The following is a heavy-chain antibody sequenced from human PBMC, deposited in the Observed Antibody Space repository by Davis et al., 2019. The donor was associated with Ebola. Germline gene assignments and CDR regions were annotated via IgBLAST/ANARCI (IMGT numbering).Heavy chain of an antibody. Sequence: MPGGSLRLSCAVYGGSFSGYYWSWIRQPPGKGLEWIGYIYYSGSTNYNPSLKSRVTISVDTSKNQFSLKLSSVTAADTAVYYCARQSVLRFLEWLPYHDAFDIWGQGTMVTVSS. CDR3: ARQSVLRFLEWLPYHDAFDI. CDR2: IYYSGST. J-gene: IGHJ3*02. CDR1: GGSFSGYY. D-gene: IGHD3-3*01. V-gene: IGHV4-59*08.